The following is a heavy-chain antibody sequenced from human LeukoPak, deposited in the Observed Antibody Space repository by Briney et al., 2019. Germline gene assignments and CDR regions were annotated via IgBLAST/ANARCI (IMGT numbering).Heavy chain of an antibody. D-gene: IGHD6-13*01. CDR1: GFIVSHNY. CDR2: IYIDGTT. J-gene: IGHJ4*02. CDR3: ARGPRYSFY. Sequence: GGSLRLSCAASGFIVSHNYMTWVRQAPGKGLEWISVIYIDGTTYYADSVKGRFTISRDQANNTLYLQMNTLRDEDTAVYYCARGPRYSFYWGQETLVSVSS. V-gene: IGHV3-53*01.